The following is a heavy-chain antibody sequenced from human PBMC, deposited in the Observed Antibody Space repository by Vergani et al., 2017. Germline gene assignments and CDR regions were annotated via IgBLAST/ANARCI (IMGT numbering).Heavy chain of an antibody. J-gene: IGHJ4*02. CDR1: GFTFTSYG. CDR2: IRHDGSKK. D-gene: IGHD3-10*01. CDR3: ARDVRVDRGVLY. Sequence: QVQLVESGGGVVQPGGSLRLSCVASGFTFTSYGMHRVRQAPGKGLEWLTFIRHDGSKKYYADSVKGRFNISRDNSKNTLILHMSSLRPEDTSVYFCARDVRVDRGVLYWGQGTLVIVSS. V-gene: IGHV3-30*02.